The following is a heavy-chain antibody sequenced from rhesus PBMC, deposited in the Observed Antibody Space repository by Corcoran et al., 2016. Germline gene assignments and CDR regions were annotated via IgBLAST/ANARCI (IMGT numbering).Heavy chain of an antibody. CDR1: GGSVSSSNW. D-gene: IGHD3-3*01. CDR3: ARLPLWTGYYTADY. CDR2: ISGSSGST. Sequence: QVQLQESGPGLVKPSETLSLTCAVSGGSVSSSNWWSWIRQPPGKGLEWIGYISGSSGSTYYNPSLKRRVTSSTDTSKNQFSLKLSSVTAADTAVYYCARLPLWTGYYTADYWGQGVLVTVSS. J-gene: IGHJ4*01. V-gene: IGHV4-65*01.